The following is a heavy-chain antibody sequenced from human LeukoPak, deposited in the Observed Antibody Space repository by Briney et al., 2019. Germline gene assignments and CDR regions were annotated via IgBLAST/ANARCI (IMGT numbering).Heavy chain of an antibody. CDR2: IKRKTDGGTT. J-gene: IGHJ4*02. V-gene: IGHV3-15*07. CDR1: GFTFSDAW. D-gene: IGHD7-27*01. Sequence: PGGSLRLSCAASGFTFSDAWMNWVRQAPGKGLEWVGRIKRKTDGGTTDYAAPVKGRFTISRDDSKNTLYSQMNSLKTEDTAVYYCTTGNWGPYWGQGTLVTVSS. CDR3: TTGNWGPY.